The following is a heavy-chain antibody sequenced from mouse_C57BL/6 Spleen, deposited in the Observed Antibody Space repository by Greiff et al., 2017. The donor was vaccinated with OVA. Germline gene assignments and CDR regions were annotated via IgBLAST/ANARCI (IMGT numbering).Heavy chain of an antibody. CDR3: ARSEYGNYLWYFDV. J-gene: IGHJ1*03. V-gene: IGHV1-75*01. CDR2: IFPGSGST. CDR1: GYTFTDYY. Sequence: VQLQQSGPELVKPGASVKISCKASGYTFTDYYINWVKQRPGQGLEWIGWIFPGSGSTYYNEKFKGKATLTVDKSSSTAYMLLSSLTSEDSAVYFCARSEYGNYLWYFDVWGTGTTVTVSS. D-gene: IGHD2-10*02.